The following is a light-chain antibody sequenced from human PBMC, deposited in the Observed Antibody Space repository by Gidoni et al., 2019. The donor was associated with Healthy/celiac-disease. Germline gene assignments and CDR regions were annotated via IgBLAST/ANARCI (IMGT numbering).Light chain of an antibody. CDR3: QQYDNRPMYT. J-gene: IGKJ2*01. Sequence: DIQMPQSPSSLSASVGDRVTITCQASQDISNYLNWYQQKPGKAPKLLIYDASNVETGVPARFSGSGSGTDFTFTISSLQPEDIATYYCQQYDNRPMYTFGQGTKLEIK. CDR2: DAS. V-gene: IGKV1-33*01. CDR1: QDISNY.